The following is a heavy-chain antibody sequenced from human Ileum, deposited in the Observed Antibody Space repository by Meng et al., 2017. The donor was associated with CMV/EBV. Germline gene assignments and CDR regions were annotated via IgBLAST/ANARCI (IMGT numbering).Heavy chain of an antibody. J-gene: IGHJ5*01. Sequence: GSLRLSCTVSGGSMNFFSWSWIRQAPGKGLEWIGYIDYTGTTKYNPSLESRVTLSGDASQNQFSLKLRSVTAADTAVYYCARNIAAASNWFDSWGQGTLVTVSS. V-gene: IGHV4-59*01. CDR1: GGSMNFFS. CDR2: IDYTGTT. CDR3: ARNIAAASNWFDS. D-gene: IGHD6-25*01.